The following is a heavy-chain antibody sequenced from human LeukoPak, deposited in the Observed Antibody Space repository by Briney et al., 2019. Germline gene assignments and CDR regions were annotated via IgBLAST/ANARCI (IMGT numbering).Heavy chain of an antibody. V-gene: IGHV7-4-1*02. CDR2: INTNTGNP. Sequence: ASVTVSCKASGYTFTSYAMNWVRQAPGQGLEWMGWINTNTGNPTYAQGFTGRFVFSLDTSVSTAYLQISSLKAEDTAVYYCARATPASGSYENGDYWGQGTLVTVSS. D-gene: IGHD1-26*01. CDR3: ARATPASGSYENGDY. CDR1: GYTFTSYA. J-gene: IGHJ4*02.